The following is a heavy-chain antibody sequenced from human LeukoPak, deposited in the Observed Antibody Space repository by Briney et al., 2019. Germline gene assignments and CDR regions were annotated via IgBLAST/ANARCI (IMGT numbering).Heavy chain of an antibody. Sequence: GGSLRLSCAASGFTFSSYSMNWVRQAPGKGLEWVSSISSSSSYIYYADSVKGRFTISRDNAKNSLYLQMNSLRAEDTAVYYCATLPVRHLVATIIDYWGQGTLVTVSS. CDR3: ATLPVRHLVATIIDY. CDR2: ISSSSSYI. CDR1: GFTFSSYS. D-gene: IGHD5-12*01. V-gene: IGHV3-21*01. J-gene: IGHJ4*02.